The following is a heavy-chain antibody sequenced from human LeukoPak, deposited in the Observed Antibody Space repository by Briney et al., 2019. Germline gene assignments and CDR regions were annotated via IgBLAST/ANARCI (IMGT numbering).Heavy chain of an antibody. CDR2: ISYDGSNK. D-gene: IGHD3-22*01. CDR3: ARGFYYDSSAPPI. J-gene: IGHJ3*02. CDR1: GFTFSSYA. V-gene: IGHV3-30*04. Sequence: GRSLRLSCAASGFTFSSYAMHWVRQAPGKGLEWVAVISYDGSNKYYADSVKGRFTISRDNSKNTLYLQMNSLRAEDTAVYYCARGFYYDSSAPPIWGQGTMVTVSS.